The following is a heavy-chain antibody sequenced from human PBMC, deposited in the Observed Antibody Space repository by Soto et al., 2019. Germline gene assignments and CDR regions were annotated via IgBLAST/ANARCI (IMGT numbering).Heavy chain of an antibody. CDR3: ARLGYSGYENY. J-gene: IGHJ4*02. V-gene: IGHV4-39*01. CDR2: IYYSGST. Sequence: SETLSLTCTVSGGSISSSSYYWGWIRQPPGKGLEWIGSIYYSGSTYYNPSLKSRVTISVDTSKNQFSLKLSSVTAADTAVYYCARLGYSGYENYWGQGTLVTVSS. CDR1: GGSISSSSYY. D-gene: IGHD5-12*01.